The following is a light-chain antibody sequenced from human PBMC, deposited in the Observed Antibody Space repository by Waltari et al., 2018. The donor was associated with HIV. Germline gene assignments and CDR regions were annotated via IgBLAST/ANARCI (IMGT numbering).Light chain of an antibody. CDR3: LTYVSDSGTWK. V-gene: IGLV2-23*02. J-gene: IGLJ3*02. CDR1: NMDVGTYNP. Sequence: QSPLTQPASVSGNPGQSLTITCTGTNMDVGTYNPFSWYQHHPGKAPKLLIYDVSKRPSGVSSRFSGSKSGYWASLTISGLLAEDESYYFCLTYVSDSGTWKFGGGTYLTV. CDR2: DVS.